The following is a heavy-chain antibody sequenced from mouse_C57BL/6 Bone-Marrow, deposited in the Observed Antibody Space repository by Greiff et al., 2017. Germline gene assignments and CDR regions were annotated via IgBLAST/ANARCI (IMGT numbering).Heavy chain of an antibody. J-gene: IGHJ4*01. D-gene: IGHD1-1*01. CDR3: TTVSGGKAIDD. Sequence: EVQLQQSGAELVRPGASVKLSCTASGSNIKDDYMHWVKQRPEQGLEWIGWIDPENGDTEYASKFQGKATITADTSSNTAYLQLSSLTSEDTAVYYCTTVSGGKAIDDWGPGTSVTVSS. CDR2: IDPENGDT. V-gene: IGHV14-4*01. CDR1: GSNIKDDY.